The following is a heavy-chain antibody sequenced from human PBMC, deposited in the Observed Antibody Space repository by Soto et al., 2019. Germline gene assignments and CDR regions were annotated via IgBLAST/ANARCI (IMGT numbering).Heavy chain of an antibody. V-gene: IGHV4-59*01. J-gene: IGHJ6*02. CDR2: IYYSGST. CDR1: GGSISSYY. CDR3: ARGGGVXRYFDWLSRSYYYGMDV. D-gene: IGHD3-9*01. Sequence: SETLSLTCTVSGGSISSYYWSWIRQPPGKGLEWIGYIYYSGSTNYNPSLKSRVTISVDTSKNQFSLKLSSVTAADTAVYYCARGGGVXRYFDWLSRSYYYGMDVWGQGTTVTVSS.